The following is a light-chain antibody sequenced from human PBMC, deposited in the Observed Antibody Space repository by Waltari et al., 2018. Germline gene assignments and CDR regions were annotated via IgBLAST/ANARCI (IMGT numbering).Light chain of an antibody. CDR1: QSVLYSTNNKNY. V-gene: IGKV4-1*01. Sequence: DIVMTQSPDSLAVSLGERATINCKSTQSVLYSTNNKNYLAWYRQKPGQPPKLLICWASIRESGGPDRFSGSGSGTDFTLTISSLQAEDVAVYYCQQYYSTPPTFGQGTKVEIK. J-gene: IGKJ1*01. CDR3: QQYYSTPPT. CDR2: WAS.